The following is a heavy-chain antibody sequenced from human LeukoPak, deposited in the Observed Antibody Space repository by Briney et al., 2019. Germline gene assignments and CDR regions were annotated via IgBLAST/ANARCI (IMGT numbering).Heavy chain of an antibody. CDR1: GGSISSYY. CDR2: IYYSGST. D-gene: IGHD2-2*02. CDR3: ARVSSPKYCSSTSCSTRYNWFDP. Sequence: SETLSLTCTVSGGSISSYYWSWIRQPPGKGLEWIGYIYYSGSTNYNPPLKSRVTISVDTSKNQFSLKLSSVTAADTAVYYCARVSSPKYCSSTSCSTRYNWFDPWGQGTLVTVSS. V-gene: IGHV4-59*01. J-gene: IGHJ5*02.